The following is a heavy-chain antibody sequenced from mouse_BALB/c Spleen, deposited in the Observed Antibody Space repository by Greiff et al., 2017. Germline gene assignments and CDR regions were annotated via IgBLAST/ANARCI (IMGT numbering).Heavy chain of an antibody. J-gene: IGHJ3*01. Sequence: EVKLVESGGGLVQPGGSLRLSCATSGFTFTDYYMSWVRQPPGKALEWLGFIRNKANGYTTEYSASVKGRFTISRDNSQSILYLQMNTLRAEDSATYYCARIDFRYSAWFAYWGQGTLVTVSA. V-gene: IGHV7-3*02. CDR2: IRNKANGYTT. CDR3: ARIDFRYSAWFAY. CDR1: GFTFTDYY. D-gene: IGHD1-1*01.